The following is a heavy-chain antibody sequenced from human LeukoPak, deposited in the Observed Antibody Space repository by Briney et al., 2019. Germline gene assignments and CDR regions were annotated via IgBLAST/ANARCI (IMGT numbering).Heavy chain of an antibody. CDR2: IFSSGDGT. V-gene: IGHV3-23*05. D-gene: IGHD5-18*01. Sequence: GGSLRLSCAASGFTFDNYAMGLVRQAPGKGLEWVSNIFSSGDGTLYADSVKGRFTISRDNSKNTLYLQINSLRAEDTAVYYCAKTRGYSYGHGFDYWGQGTLVTVSS. J-gene: IGHJ4*02. CDR1: GFTFDNYA. CDR3: AKTRGYSYGHGFDY.